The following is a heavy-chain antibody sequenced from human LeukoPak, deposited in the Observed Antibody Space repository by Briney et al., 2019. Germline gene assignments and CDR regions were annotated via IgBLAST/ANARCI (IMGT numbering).Heavy chain of an antibody. V-gene: IGHV3-33*01. CDR1: GFTFSSYG. Sequence: GRSLRLSCAASGFTFSSYGMHWVRQAPGKGLEWVAVIWYDGSNKYYAVSVKGRFTISRDNSKNTLYLQMNSLRAEDTAVYYCARDMSGSYPYWGQGTLVTVSS. J-gene: IGHJ4*02. D-gene: IGHD1-26*01. CDR3: ARDMSGSYPY. CDR2: IWYDGSNK.